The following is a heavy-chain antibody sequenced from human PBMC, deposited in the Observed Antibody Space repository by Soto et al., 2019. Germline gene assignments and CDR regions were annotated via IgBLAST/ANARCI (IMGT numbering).Heavy chain of an antibody. CDR1: GGSFSGYY. J-gene: IGHJ4*02. D-gene: IGHD6-19*01. CDR3: ASLGRWLVRAFDY. CDR2: INHSGST. Sequence: SETLSLTCAVYGGSFSGYYLCWIRQPPGKGLEWIGEINHSGSTNYNPSLKSRVTISVDTSKNQFSLKLSSVTAADTAVYYCASLGRWLVRAFDYWRQGTLVTVS. V-gene: IGHV4-34*01.